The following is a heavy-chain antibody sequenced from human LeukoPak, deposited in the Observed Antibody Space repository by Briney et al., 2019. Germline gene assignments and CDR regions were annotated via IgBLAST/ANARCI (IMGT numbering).Heavy chain of an antibody. D-gene: IGHD2-2*01. V-gene: IGHV3-64D*09. CDR1: RLTFSSYA. CDR2: INNNGGST. J-gene: IGHJ4*02. Sequence: GGSLRVSCSASRLTFSSYAMHWVRQAPGKGLEYVSVINNNGGSTYYADSVKGRFTISRDNSKNTQYLQMSSLRTDDTAVYYCLSRHQLVRMDYWGQGTLVTVSS. CDR3: LSRHQLVRMDY.